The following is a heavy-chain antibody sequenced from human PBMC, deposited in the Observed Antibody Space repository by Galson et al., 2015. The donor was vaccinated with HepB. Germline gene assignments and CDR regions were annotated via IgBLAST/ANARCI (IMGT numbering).Heavy chain of an antibody. CDR1: GGSVSSGGYY. Sequence: TLSLTCTVSGGSVSSGGYYWSWIRQHPGKGLEWIGYIYYSGSTYYNPSLKSRVTISVDTSKNQFSLKLSSVTAADTAVYYCARDLHGDGLLDYWGQGTLVTVSS. CDR3: ARDLHGDGLLDY. CDR2: IYYSGST. D-gene: IGHD5-24*01. V-gene: IGHV4-31*03. J-gene: IGHJ4*02.